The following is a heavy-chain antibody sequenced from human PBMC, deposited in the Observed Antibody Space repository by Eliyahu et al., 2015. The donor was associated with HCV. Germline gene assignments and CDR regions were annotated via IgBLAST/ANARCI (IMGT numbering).Heavy chain of an antibody. Sequence: QVQLVESGGGVVQPGRSLRLSCAASGFTFRTYGMXWVXXAPGKGLEWVXLISFDASNKYYADSVKGRFTISRDNSKNTLYLQMNSLRAEDTAVYYCAKDQPRSSGWYAFGRVGSGFDYWGQGTLVTVSS. D-gene: IGHD6-19*01. CDR3: AKDQPRSSGWYAFGRVGSGFDY. V-gene: IGHV3-30*18. CDR2: ISFDASNK. J-gene: IGHJ4*02. CDR1: GFTFRTYG.